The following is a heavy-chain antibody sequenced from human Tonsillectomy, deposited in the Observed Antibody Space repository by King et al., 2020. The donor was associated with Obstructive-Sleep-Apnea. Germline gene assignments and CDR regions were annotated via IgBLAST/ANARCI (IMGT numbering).Heavy chain of an antibody. CDR2: ISWNSDDI. CDR3: VKGSVGEINMFRFSYQSYGMDV. D-gene: IGHD3-10*02. V-gene: IGHV3-9*01. J-gene: IGHJ6*02. Sequence: VQLVESGGGLVQSGRSLRLSCSASGFTFDDYAMHWGLQAPGKGLEWVSGISWNSDDIDYAGSVKGRFTISRDNAKNALYLQMNSLTPEDTALYYSVKGSVGEINMFRFSYQSYGMDVWGQGTTVIVSS. CDR1: GFTFDDYA.